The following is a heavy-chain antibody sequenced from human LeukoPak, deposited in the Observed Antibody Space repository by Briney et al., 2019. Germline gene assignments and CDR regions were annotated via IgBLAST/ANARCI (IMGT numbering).Heavy chain of an antibody. CDR2: ISSSSSYI. CDR3: ARGMRDGYNFYYYYYYMDV. Sequence: GGSLRLSCAASVFTFSSYSMNWVRQAPGKGLKWVSSISSSSSYIYYADSVKGRFTISRDNAKNSLYLQMNSLRAEDTAVYYCARGMRDGYNFYYYYYYMDVWGKGTTVTVSS. V-gene: IGHV3-21*01. CDR1: VFTFSSYS. J-gene: IGHJ6*03. D-gene: IGHD5-24*01.